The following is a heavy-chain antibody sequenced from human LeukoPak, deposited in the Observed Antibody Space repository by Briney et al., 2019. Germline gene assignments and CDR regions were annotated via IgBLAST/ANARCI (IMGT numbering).Heavy chain of an antibody. D-gene: IGHD3-16*01. V-gene: IGHV1-18*01. CDR2: ISAYNGNT. J-gene: IGHJ4*02. Sequence: ASVKVSCKASGGTFSSYAISWVRQAPGQGLEWMGWISAYNGNTNYAQKLQGRVTMTTDTSTSTAYMELRSLRSDDTAVYYCATQLWGPVYYFDYWGQGTLVTVSS. CDR1: GGTFSSYA. CDR3: ATQLWGPVYYFDY.